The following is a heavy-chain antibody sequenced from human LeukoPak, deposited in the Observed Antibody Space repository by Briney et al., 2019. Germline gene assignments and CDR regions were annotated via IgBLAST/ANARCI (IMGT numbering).Heavy chain of an antibody. J-gene: IGHJ4*02. V-gene: IGHV4-59*01. CDR2: IYYSGST. D-gene: IGHD3-22*01. CDR1: GGSISSYY. Sequence: SETLSLTCTVSGGSISSYYWSWIRQPPGKGLEWIGYIYYSGSTNYNPSLKSRVTISVDTSKNQFSLKLSSVTAADTAVYYCAEHSSGYYKYYFDYWGQGTLVTVSS. CDR3: AEHSSGYYKYYFDY.